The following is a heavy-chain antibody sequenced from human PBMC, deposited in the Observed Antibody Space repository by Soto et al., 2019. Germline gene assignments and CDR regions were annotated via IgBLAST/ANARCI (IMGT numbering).Heavy chain of an antibody. J-gene: IGHJ4*02. V-gene: IGHV1-3*01. CDR2: INSDNGNT. D-gene: IGHD3-16*01. CDR3: ARDWVKFDY. CDR1: GYTFTNYA. Sequence: ASVKVSCKASGYTFTNYAIHWVRQASGQSLEWMGWINSDNGNTKYLQKFQGRVTITRDTSASTAYMELSSLRSEDTAVYYCARDWVKFDYWGQGTLVTVSS.